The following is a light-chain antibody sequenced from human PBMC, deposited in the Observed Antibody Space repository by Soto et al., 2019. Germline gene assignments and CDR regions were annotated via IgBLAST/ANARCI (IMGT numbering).Light chain of an antibody. Sequence: DIVMTQSPLSLPVTPGEPASISCRSSQSLLDSNGYNYLDWYLQKPGQSSQRLIYLGSNRASGVPDRFSGSGSGTEFTLTISRVEAEDVGIYYCMQGLPTPLTFGGGTKVEIK. CDR2: LGS. CDR1: QSLLDSNGYNY. V-gene: IGKV2-28*01. J-gene: IGKJ4*01. CDR3: MQGLPTPLT.